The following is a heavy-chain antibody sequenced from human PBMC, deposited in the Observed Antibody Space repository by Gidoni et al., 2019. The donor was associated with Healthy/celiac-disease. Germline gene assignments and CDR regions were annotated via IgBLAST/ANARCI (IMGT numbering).Heavy chain of an antibody. CDR2: ISGSGGST. CDR1: GFTFSRYA. J-gene: IGHJ4*02. D-gene: IGHD1-26*01. Sequence: EVQLLASGGGLLQPGGSLRLSCAASGFTFSRYAMSWVRQAPGKGLEWVSAISGSGGSTYYADSVKGRFTISRDNSKNTLYLQMNSLRAEDTAVYYCAKDPHIEELGFFDYWGQGTLVTVSS. CDR3: AKDPHIEELGFFDY. V-gene: IGHV3-23*01.